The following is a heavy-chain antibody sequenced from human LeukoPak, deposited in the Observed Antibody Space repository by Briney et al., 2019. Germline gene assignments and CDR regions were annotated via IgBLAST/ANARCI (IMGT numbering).Heavy chain of an antibody. CDR1: GYTFTSYG. D-gene: IGHD3-22*01. CDR2: ISAYNGNT. J-gene: IGHJ3*02. Sequence: ASVKVSCKASGYTFTSYGIRWVRQAPGQGLEWMGWISAYNGNTNYAQKLQGRVTMTTDTSTSTAYMELRSLRSDDTAVYYCARGCDYYNSSRYGDFYIWGPGTMVTVSS. V-gene: IGHV1-18*01. CDR3: ARGCDYYNSSRYGDFYI.